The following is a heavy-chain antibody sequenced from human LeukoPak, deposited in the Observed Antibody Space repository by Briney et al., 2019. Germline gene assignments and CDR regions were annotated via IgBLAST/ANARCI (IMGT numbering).Heavy chain of an antibody. V-gene: IGHV3-23*01. J-gene: IGHJ6*03. CDR2: ISGSGRST. Sequence: GGSLRLSCAASGFTFSSYGMHWVRQTPGKGLEWVSTISGSGRSTYYADSVKDRFTISRDNSKNTLYLQMNSLRAEDTAVYYCAKREPDYYYFYLDVWGKGTAVTVSS. D-gene: IGHD1-14*01. CDR1: GFTFSSYG. CDR3: AKREPDYYYFYLDV.